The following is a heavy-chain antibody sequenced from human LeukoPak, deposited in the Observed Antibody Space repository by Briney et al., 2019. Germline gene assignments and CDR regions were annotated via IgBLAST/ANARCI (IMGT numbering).Heavy chain of an antibody. D-gene: IGHD2-8*01. Sequence: GGSLRLSCAASGFTFSSYWMHWVRQAPGKGLVWVSRINSDGSSTSYADSVKGRFTISRDNAKNSLYLQMNSLRAEDTAVYYCARSRYCTNGICSYFDYWGQGTLVTVSS. CDR2: INSDGSST. V-gene: IGHV3-74*01. CDR3: ARSRYCTNGICSYFDY. CDR1: GFTFSSYW. J-gene: IGHJ4*02.